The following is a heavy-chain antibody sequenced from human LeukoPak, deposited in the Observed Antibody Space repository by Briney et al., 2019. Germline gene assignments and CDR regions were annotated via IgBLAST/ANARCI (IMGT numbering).Heavy chain of an antibody. CDR3: AKSSAGFFWSGYYLAY. CDR2: ISGSGGST. Sequence: GGSLRLSCAASGFTFSRYAMSWVRQAPGKGLEWVSAISGSGGSTYYADSVKGRFTISRDNSKNTLYLQMNSLRAEDTAVYYCAKSSAGFFWSGYYLAYWGQGTLVSVSS. J-gene: IGHJ4*02. D-gene: IGHD3-3*01. V-gene: IGHV3-23*01. CDR1: GFTFSRYA.